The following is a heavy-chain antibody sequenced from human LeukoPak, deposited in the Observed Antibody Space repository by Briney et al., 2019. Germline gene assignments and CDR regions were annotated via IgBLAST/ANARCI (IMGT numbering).Heavy chain of an antibody. J-gene: IGHJ4*02. D-gene: IGHD4-17*01. Sequence: PGGSLRLSCAASGFTFRYYWMHWVRQAPGKGLVWVARINSLGTSSDYADSVKGRFTVSRDNDKNTLYLQMNSLKVDDTAVYYCARDLLTVTTSRDYWGQGTLVTVSS. CDR2: INSLGTSS. CDR3: ARDLLTVTTSRDY. CDR1: GFTFRYYW. V-gene: IGHV3-74*01.